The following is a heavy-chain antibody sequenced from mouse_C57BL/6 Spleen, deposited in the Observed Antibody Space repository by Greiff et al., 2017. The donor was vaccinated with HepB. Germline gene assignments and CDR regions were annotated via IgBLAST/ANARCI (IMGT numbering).Heavy chain of an antibody. D-gene: IGHD4-1*01. CDR2: IHPNSGST. CDR3: ARSLTGTKYY. CDR1: GYTFTSYW. V-gene: IGHV1-64*01. Sequence: VQLQQSGAELVKPGASVKLSCKASGYTFTSYWMHWVKQRPGQGLEWIGMIHPNSGSTNYNEKFKSKATLTVDKSSSTAYMQLSSLTSEDSAVYYWARSLTGTKYYWGQGTTLTVSS. J-gene: IGHJ2*01.